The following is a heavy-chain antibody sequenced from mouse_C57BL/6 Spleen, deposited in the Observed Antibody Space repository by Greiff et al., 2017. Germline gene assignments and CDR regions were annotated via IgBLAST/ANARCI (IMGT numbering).Heavy chain of an antibody. Sequence: VQLQQPGAELVKPGASVKLSCKASGYTFTSYWMHWVKQRPGQGLEWIGMIHPNSGSTNYNEKFKSKATLTVDKSSSTAYMQLSSLTSEDSAVXYCARSELGRGPFDYWGQGTTLTVSS. CDR2: IHPNSGST. J-gene: IGHJ2*01. CDR1: GYTFTSYW. V-gene: IGHV1-64*01. CDR3: ARSELGRGPFDY.